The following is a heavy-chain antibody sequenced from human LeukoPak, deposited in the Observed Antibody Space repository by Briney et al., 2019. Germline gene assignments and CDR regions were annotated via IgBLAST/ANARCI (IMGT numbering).Heavy chain of an antibody. CDR1: GGFISSGTHY. J-gene: IGHJ4*02. CDR3: AGFLQYFEWFLIDY. D-gene: IGHD3-9*01. Sequence: SQTLSLTCDVSGGFISSGTHYWTWIRQPVGKGLEWLGRIFTSGRPAYNSSLESRLTISIDKSKNQFYLKLTSVTAADTAVYYCAGFLQYFEWFLIDYWGQGTLVTVSS. CDR2: IFTSGRP. V-gene: IGHV4-61*02.